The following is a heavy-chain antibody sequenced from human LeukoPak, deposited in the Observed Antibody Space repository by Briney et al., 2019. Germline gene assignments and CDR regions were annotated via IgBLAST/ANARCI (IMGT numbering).Heavy chain of an antibody. CDR1: GGSISSHY. J-gene: IGHJ2*01. CDR2: IYYSGST. CDR3: ARDGGYCTNGVCYTGYFDL. D-gene: IGHD2-8*01. V-gene: IGHV4-59*11. Sequence: PSETLSLTCTVSGGSISSHYWSWIRQPPGKGLEWIGYIYYSGSTNYNPSLKSRVTISVDTSKNQFSLKLSPVTAADTAVYYCARDGGYCTNGVCYTGYFDLWGRGTLVTVSS.